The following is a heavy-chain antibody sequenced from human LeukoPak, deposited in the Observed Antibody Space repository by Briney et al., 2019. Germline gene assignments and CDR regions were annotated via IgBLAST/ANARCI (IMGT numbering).Heavy chain of an antibody. CDR2: IWYDGSNK. CDR3: AREYYDFWSGFYNWFDP. CDR1: GFTFSSYG. V-gene: IGHV3-33*01. Sequence: GGSLRLSCAASGFTFSSYGMHWVSQAPGKGLEWVAVIWYDGSNKYYADSVKGRFTISRDNSKNTLYLQMNSLRAEDTAVYYCAREYYDFWSGFYNWFDPWGQGTLVTVSS. D-gene: IGHD3-3*01. J-gene: IGHJ5*02.